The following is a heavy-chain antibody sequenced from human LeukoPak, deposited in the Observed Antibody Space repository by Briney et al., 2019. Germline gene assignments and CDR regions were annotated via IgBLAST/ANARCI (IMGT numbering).Heavy chain of an antibody. V-gene: IGHV3-30*04. CDR1: GFTFSSYA. Sequence: GGSLRLSCAASGFTFSSYAMHWVRQAPGKGLEWVAVISYDGSNKYYADSVKGRFTISRDNSKNTLYLQMNNLRAEDTAVYYCLYMPVYSSDWGQGTLVTVSS. D-gene: IGHD6-25*01. J-gene: IGHJ4*02. CDR2: ISYDGSNK. CDR3: LYMPVYSSD.